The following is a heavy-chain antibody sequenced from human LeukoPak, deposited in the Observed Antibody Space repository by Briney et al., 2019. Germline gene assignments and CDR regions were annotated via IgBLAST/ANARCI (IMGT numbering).Heavy chain of an antibody. D-gene: IGHD5-18*01. CDR1: GYSFTSYW. CDR2: IYPGDSDA. CDR3: ARLKRTAETTMAAFDF. Sequence: GESLKISCKGSGYSFTSYWIGWVRQMPGKGLEWMGIIYPGDSDARYSPSFQGRVTISADKSISTAYIDWVTLKASDTAIYYCARLKRTAETTMAAFDFWGQGTLVTVSS. J-gene: IGHJ4*02. V-gene: IGHV5-51*01.